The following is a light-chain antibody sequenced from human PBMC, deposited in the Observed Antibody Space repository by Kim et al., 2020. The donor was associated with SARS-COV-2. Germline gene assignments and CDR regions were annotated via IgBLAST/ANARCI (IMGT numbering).Light chain of an antibody. V-gene: IGKV1-27*01. CDR3: QKYNSALWT. CDR1: QGIRNY. Sequence: ASVGDRVTITCRASQGIRNYLAWYQQKPGKVPKLLIYAASTLQSGVPSRFSGSGSGTDFTLTISSLQPEDVATYYCQKYNSALWTFGQGTKVDIK. J-gene: IGKJ1*01. CDR2: AAS.